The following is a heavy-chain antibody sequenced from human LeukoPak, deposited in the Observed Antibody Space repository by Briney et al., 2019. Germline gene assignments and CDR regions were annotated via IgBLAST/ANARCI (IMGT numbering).Heavy chain of an antibody. V-gene: IGHV4-39*07. J-gene: IGHJ3*02. CDR3: ARGRYFDPDPDAFDI. D-gene: IGHD3-9*01. CDR2: INHSGST. Sequence: SETLSLTCTVSGGSISSSSYYWGWIRQPPGKGLEWIGEINHSGSTNYNPSLKSRVTISVDTSKNQFSLKLSSVTAADTAVYYCARGRYFDPDPDAFDIWGQGTMVTVSS. CDR1: GGSISSSSYY.